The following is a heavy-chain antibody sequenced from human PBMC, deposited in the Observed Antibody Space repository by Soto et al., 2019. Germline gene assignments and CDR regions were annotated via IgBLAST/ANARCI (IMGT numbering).Heavy chain of an antibody. D-gene: IGHD3-22*01. J-gene: IGHJ6*02. Sequence: EVQLVESGGGWVQPGGSLRLSCAASGFTFSSYEMNWVRQAPGKGLEGVSYISSSGSTIYYAESVKGRFTISRDNAKNSLYLHMNSLRAEDTAVYYCARDLSHIVVVIPYYGMDVWGQGTTVTVSS. CDR2: ISSSGSTI. V-gene: IGHV3-48*03. CDR1: GFTFSSYE. CDR3: ARDLSHIVVVIPYYGMDV.